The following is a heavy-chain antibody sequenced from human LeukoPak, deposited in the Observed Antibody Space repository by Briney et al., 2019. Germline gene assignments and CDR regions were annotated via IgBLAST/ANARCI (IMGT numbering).Heavy chain of an antibody. Sequence: PSETLSLTCAVYGGSFSGYYWSWIRQPPGKGLEWIGEINHSGSTNYNPSLKSRVTISVDTSKNQFSLKLSSVTAADTAVYYCARDGTTIFGVVNDAFDPWGQGTLVTVSS. CDR3: ARDGTTIFGVVNDAFDP. V-gene: IGHV4-34*01. CDR2: INHSGST. J-gene: IGHJ5*02. D-gene: IGHD3-3*01. CDR1: GGSFSGYY.